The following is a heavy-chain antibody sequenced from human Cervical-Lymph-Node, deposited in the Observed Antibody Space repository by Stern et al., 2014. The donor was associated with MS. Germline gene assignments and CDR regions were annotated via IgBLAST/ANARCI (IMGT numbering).Heavy chain of an antibody. J-gene: IGHJ4*02. CDR1: GFTFSDYY. V-gene: IGHV3-11*01. CDR2: ISSSGNTI. Sequence: VQLVESGGDLVKPGGSLRLSCAASGFTFSDYYMSWIRQAPGKGLEWVSYISSSGNTIYYADYVKGRFTISRDNAKNSLYLQMNSLRAEDTAVFYCARVGYTGYLVDYWGQGTLVTVSS. D-gene: IGHD5-12*01. CDR3: ARVGYTGYLVDY.